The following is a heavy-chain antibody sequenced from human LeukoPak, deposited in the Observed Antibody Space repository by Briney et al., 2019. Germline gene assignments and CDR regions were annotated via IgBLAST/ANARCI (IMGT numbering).Heavy chain of an antibody. J-gene: IGHJ4*02. CDR2: ISWNSGSI. Sequence: GRSLRLSCAASGFTFDDYAMHWVRQAPGKGLEWVSGISWNSGSIGYADSVKGRFTISRDNAKNSLYLQMNSLRAEDTALYYCAKDNKGRWLQGRLGRGFDYWGQGTLVTVSS. CDR1: GFTFDDYA. V-gene: IGHV3-9*01. CDR3: AKDNKGRWLQGRLGRGFDY. D-gene: IGHD5-24*01.